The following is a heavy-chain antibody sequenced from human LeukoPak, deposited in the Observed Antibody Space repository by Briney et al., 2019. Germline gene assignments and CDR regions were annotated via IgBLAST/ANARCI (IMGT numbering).Heavy chain of an antibody. CDR3: ARDWIAAGLPDY. CDR2: ISTSSRYI. J-gene: IGHJ4*02. D-gene: IGHD6-13*01. Sequence: GGSLRLSCAASRFTFSSYSLNWVRQAPGKGLEWVSSISTSSRYIYYADSVKGRFTISRDNAKTSLYLQMNSLRAEDTAVYYCARDWIAAGLPDYWGQGTLVTVSS. CDR1: RFTFSSYS. V-gene: IGHV3-21*06.